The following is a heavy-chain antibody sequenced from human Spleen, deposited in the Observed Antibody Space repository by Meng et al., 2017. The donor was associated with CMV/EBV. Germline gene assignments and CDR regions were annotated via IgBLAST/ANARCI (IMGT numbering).Heavy chain of an antibody. CDR3: ARHLRGYSWPKSD. J-gene: IGHJ4*02. V-gene: IGHV4-39*01. CDR1: GVSVSNSSFF. CDR2: FFHSGDT. D-gene: IGHD5-18*01. Sequence: SGVSVSNSSFFWGWIRQPPGKGLEWIGSFFHSGDTSSNPSLRSRVAISVDTSKNQFSLRLNSVTATDTAVYYCARHLRGYSWPKSDWGQGTLVTVSS.